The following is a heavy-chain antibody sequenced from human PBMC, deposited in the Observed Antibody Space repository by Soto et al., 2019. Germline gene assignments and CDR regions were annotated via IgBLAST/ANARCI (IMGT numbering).Heavy chain of an antibody. CDR3: AKEGGNHYYYYAMDV. CDR1: GDGVSSNSAA. CDR2: TFYRSKWYN. J-gene: IGHJ6*02. V-gene: IGHV6-1*01. Sequence: SQTLSLTCAISGDGVSSNSAAWSWIRQSPSRGLEWLGRTFYRSKWYNDYAVSVKGRITINPDTSKNQFSLQLNSVTPEDTAVYYCAKEGGNHYYYYAMDVWGQGTTVTVSS. D-gene: IGHD1-26*01.